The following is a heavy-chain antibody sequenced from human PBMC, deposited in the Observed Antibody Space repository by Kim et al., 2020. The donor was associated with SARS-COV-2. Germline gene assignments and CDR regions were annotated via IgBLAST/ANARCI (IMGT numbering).Heavy chain of an antibody. D-gene: IGHD6-19*01. J-gene: IGHJ4*02. CDR1: GFTFSSYA. CDR3: AREGSPLSFPSSGWYSLDY. V-gene: IGHV3-30*04. Sequence: GGSLRLSCAASGFTFSSYAMHWVRQAPGKGLEWVAVISYDGSNKYYADSVKGRFTISRDNSKNTLYLQMNSLRAEDTAVYYCAREGSPLSFPSSGWYSLDYWGQGTLVTVSS. CDR2: ISYDGSNK.